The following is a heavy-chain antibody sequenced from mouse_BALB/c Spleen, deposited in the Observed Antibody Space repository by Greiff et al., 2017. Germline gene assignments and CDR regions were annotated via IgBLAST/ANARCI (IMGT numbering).Heavy chain of an antibody. CDR3: AREGGYYWFAY. Sequence: EVQVVESGGGLVQPGGSLKLSCAASGFTFSSYGMSWVRQTPDKRLELVATINSNGGSTYYPDSVKGRFTISRDNAKNTLYLQMSSLKSEDTAMYYCAREGGYYWFAYWGQGTLVTVSA. D-gene: IGHD2-3*01. CDR1: GFTFSSYG. J-gene: IGHJ3*01. CDR2: INSNGGST. V-gene: IGHV5-6-3*01.